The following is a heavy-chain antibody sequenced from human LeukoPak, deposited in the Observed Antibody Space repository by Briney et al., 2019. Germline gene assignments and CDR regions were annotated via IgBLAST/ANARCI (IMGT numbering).Heavy chain of an antibody. CDR3: ARQPRYSGYGHDY. D-gene: IGHD5-12*01. CDR1: GGSFSGYY. CDR2: INHSGST. J-gene: IGHJ4*02. Sequence: SETLSLTCAVCGGSFSGYYWSWIRQPPGKGLEWIGEINHSGSTNYNPSLKSRVTISVDTSKNQFSLKLSSVTAADTAVYYCARQPRYSGYGHDYWGQGTLVTVSS. V-gene: IGHV4-34*01.